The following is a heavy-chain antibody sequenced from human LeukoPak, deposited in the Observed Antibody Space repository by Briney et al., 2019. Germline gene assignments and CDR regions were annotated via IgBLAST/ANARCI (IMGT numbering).Heavy chain of an antibody. CDR3: ARQGYTASHYFLDY. D-gene: IGHD3-16*02. CDR1: GGSVNSANYC. Sequence: SETLSLTCTVSGGSVNSANYCWSWIRQSPGKGLEWIGYICSSGSTYSNPSLQSRLTMSVDTSKRQFSLNLRSVTAADTAIYYCARQGYTASHYFLDYWSQGTLVTVSS. J-gene: IGHJ4*02. V-gene: IGHV4-61*01. CDR2: ICSSGST.